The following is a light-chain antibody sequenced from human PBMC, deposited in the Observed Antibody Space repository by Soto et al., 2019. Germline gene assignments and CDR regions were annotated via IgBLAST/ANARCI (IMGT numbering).Light chain of an antibody. Sequence: EIVLTQSPGTLSLSPRERATLSCRASQSIFNNYLAGYLQKPGQAPRLLVYGASFRATGIPDRFSGSGSGTDFTLTISRLEPEDFAVYYCQQYGGSPFTFGQGTRLEIK. CDR3: QQYGGSPFT. J-gene: IGKJ2*01. V-gene: IGKV3-20*01. CDR1: QSIFNNY. CDR2: GAS.